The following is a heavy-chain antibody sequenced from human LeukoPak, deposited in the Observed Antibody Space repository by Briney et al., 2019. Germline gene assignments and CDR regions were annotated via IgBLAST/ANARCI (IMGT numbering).Heavy chain of an antibody. Sequence: AGGSLRLSCAASGFTFNNHAMTWVRQAPGKGLEWVSVITGSGDGRYYADSVKGRFTISRDNSKNTLHLQINSLRAEDTALYYCAKDILTYYYGSSGYYFDSWGQGTLVTVSS. CDR3: AKDILTYYYGSSGYYFDS. CDR2: ITGSGDGR. J-gene: IGHJ4*02. D-gene: IGHD3-9*01. V-gene: IGHV3-23*01. CDR1: GFTFNNHA.